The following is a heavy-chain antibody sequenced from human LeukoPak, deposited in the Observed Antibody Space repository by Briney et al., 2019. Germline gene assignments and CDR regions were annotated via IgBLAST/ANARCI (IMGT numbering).Heavy chain of an antibody. J-gene: IGHJ4*02. CDR1: GESVSSDDAS. D-gene: IGHD5-24*01. CDR2: TYYRSKWYY. V-gene: IGHV6-1*01. CDR3: VRGNYNFDY. Sequence: SQTLSLTCAISGESVSSDDASWNWIRQSPSRGPEWLGRTYYRSKWYYEYAVSVKSRITVNPDTSKNQFSLQLNSVTPDDTAIYYCVRGNYNFDYWGQGTLVTVSS.